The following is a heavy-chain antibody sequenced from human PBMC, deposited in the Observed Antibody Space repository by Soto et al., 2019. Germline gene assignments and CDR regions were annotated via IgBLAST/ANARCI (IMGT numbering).Heavy chain of an antibody. J-gene: IGHJ5*02. Sequence: QVQLVESGGGVVQPGRSLRLSCAASGFTFSSYGMHWVRQAPGKGLEWVAVISYDGSNKYYADSVKGRFTISRDNSKNTLYLQMNSLRAEDTAVYYCAKDLAIFGVVPSSSWFDPWGQGTLVTFSS. CDR1: GFTFSSYG. V-gene: IGHV3-30*18. D-gene: IGHD3-3*01. CDR2: ISYDGSNK. CDR3: AKDLAIFGVVPSSSWFDP.